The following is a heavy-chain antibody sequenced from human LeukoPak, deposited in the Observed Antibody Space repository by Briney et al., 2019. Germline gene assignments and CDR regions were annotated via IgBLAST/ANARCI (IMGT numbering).Heavy chain of an antibody. D-gene: IGHD6-19*01. CDR1: GYTFTGHY. CDR2: INPNSGDT. Sequence: ASVKVSCKASGYTFTGHYMHWVRQAPGQGPEWMAWINPNSGDTNYAQKFQGRVTLTRDASIGTAYMEMNRLAYDDTAIYYCARDVYTSGWRYFDLWGHGTLVTVSS. CDR3: ARDVYTSGWRYFDL. J-gene: IGHJ2*01. V-gene: IGHV1-2*02.